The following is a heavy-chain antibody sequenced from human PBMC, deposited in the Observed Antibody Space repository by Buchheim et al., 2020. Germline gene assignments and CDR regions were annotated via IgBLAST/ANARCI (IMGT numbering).Heavy chain of an antibody. V-gene: IGHV4-39*07. CDR3: ARGGSGYYSYFDY. Sequence: HLQLQESGPGLVKPSATLSLTCSVSGASISNTAYNWGWIRRPPGKGLEWIGSIYYSGRTFYNPSLKSRNTISVDTSQNQFSLKLTSVTAADTAVYYCARGGSGYYSYFDYWGQGAL. D-gene: IGHD3-22*01. J-gene: IGHJ4*02. CDR1: GASISNTAYN. CDR2: IYYSGRT.